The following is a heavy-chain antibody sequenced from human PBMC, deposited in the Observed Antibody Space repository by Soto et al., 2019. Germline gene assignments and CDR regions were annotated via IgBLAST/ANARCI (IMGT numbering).Heavy chain of an antibody. Sequence: SETLSLTCTVSGGSISSGGYYWTWIRQPPGKGLEWIGYIYDSGTTYYNPSLKSRLTISVDTSKNQFSLKLSSVTAADTAVYYCARGDNGGSCYFDYWGQGTLVTVSS. V-gene: IGHV4-30-4*01. D-gene: IGHD2-15*01. CDR3: ARGDNGGSCYFDY. CDR2: IYDSGTT. J-gene: IGHJ4*02. CDR1: GGSISSGGYY.